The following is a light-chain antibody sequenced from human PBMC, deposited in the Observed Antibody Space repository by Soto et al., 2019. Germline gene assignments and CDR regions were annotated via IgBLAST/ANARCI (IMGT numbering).Light chain of an antibody. CDR2: TNN. CDR1: SSNIGSNT. CDR3: AVWDDSLNGPV. J-gene: IGLJ3*02. V-gene: IGLV1-44*01. Sequence: QSVLTQPPSASDTPGQRVTISCSGGSSNIGSNTVNWYQQLPGTAPKLLIYTNNQRPSGVPDRFSGSKSGTSASLAISGLQSEDEADYYCAVWDDSLNGPVFGGGTKLTVL.